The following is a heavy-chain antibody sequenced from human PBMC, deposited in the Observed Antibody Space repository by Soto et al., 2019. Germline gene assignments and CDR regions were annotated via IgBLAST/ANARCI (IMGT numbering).Heavy chain of an antibody. V-gene: IGHV3-48*01. CDR1: GFTFSGFS. Sequence: GGSLRLSCAVTGFTFSGFSMNWVRQAPGKGLEWVSYISSGSSTIYYADSVKGRFTVSRDNAKSSLFLQMNSLRAEDTAVYYCASAPGISGTKYYFDYWGQGTLVTVSS. CDR2: ISSGSSTI. D-gene: IGHD1-20*01. J-gene: IGHJ4*02. CDR3: ASAPGISGTKYYFDY.